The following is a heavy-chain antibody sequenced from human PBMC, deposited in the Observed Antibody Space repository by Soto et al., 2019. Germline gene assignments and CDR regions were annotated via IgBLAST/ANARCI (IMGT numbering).Heavy chain of an antibody. V-gene: IGHV3-23*01. CDR1: GFTFSSYA. CDR2: ISGSGGST. J-gene: IGHJ4*02. D-gene: IGHD6-13*01. CDR3: AKDRGGVAAAGTIKSTFDY. Sequence: PGGSLRLSCAASGFTFSSYAMSWVRQAPGKGLEWVSAISGSGGSTYYADSVKGRFTISRDNSKNTLYLQMNSLRAEDTAVYYCAKDRGGVAAAGTIKSTFDYWGQGTLVTVSS.